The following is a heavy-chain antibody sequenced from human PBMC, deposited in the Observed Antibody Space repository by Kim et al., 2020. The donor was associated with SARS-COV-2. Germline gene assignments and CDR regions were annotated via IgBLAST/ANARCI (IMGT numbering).Heavy chain of an antibody. CDR1: GGSFSGYY. D-gene: IGHD6-19*01. V-gene: IGHV4-34*01. Sequence: SETLSLTCAVYGGSFSGYYWSWIRQPPGKGLEWIGEINHSGSTNHKPSLKSRVTISVDTSKNQFSLKLSSVTAADTAVYYCARVPLWAVAGTDYWGQGTLVTVSS. CDR3: ARVPLWAVAGTDY. J-gene: IGHJ4*02. CDR2: INHSGST.